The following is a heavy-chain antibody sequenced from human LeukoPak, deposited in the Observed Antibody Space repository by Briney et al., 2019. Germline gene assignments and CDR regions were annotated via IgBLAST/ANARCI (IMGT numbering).Heavy chain of an antibody. CDR2: VYYSGSTSGST. V-gene: IGHV4-59*01. Sequence: PSETQSLTCTVSGDSINNYYWSWIRQPPGKGLEWIGYVYYSGSTSGSTNYNPSLRSRVTISVDTSKNQFSLKLNSVTAAETAVYYCARGGLAVDYWGQGTLVTVSS. CDR3: ARGGLAVDY. J-gene: IGHJ4*02. CDR1: GDSINNYY. D-gene: IGHD5/OR15-5a*01.